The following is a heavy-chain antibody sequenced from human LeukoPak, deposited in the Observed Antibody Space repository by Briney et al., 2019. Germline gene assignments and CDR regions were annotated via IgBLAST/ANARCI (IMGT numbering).Heavy chain of an antibody. CDR1: GGSISSYY. CDR2: IYYSGST. D-gene: IGHD3-10*01. V-gene: IGHV4-59*08. J-gene: IGHJ4*02. Sequence: SETLSLTCTVSGGSISSYYWSWIRQPPGKGLEWIGYIYYSGSTNYNPSLKSRVTISVDTSKNQFSLKLSSVTAADTAVYYCARGRGYGSGSYYRYYFDYWGQGTLVTVSS. CDR3: ARGRGYGSGSYYRYYFDY.